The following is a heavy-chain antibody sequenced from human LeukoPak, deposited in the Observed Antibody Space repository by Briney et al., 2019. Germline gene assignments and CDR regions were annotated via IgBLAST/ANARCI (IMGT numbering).Heavy chain of an antibody. CDR2: INPNSGGT. V-gene: IGHV1-2*02. J-gene: IGHJ4*02. Sequence: SVKVSCKASGYTFTGYYMHWVRQAPGQGLEWMGWINPNSGGTYYAQKFQGRVTMTSDTSISTAYMELSRLRSDNTAVYYCARDLYGGTSATFDYWGQGTLVTVSS. D-gene: IGHD4-23*01. CDR1: GYTFTGYY. CDR3: ARDLYGGTSATFDY.